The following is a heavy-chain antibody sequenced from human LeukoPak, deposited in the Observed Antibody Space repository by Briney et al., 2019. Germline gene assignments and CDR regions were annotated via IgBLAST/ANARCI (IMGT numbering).Heavy chain of an antibody. CDR2: IYYSGST. Sequence: PSETLSLTCTVSGGSISSSSYYWGWIRQPPGKGLEWIGGIYYSGSTYYNPSLKSRVTISVDTSKNQFSLKLSSVTAADTAVYYCARAAHSSWYTFDYWGQGTLVTVSS. CDR3: ARAAHSSWYTFDY. CDR1: GGSISSSSYY. J-gene: IGHJ4*02. D-gene: IGHD6-13*01. V-gene: IGHV4-39*07.